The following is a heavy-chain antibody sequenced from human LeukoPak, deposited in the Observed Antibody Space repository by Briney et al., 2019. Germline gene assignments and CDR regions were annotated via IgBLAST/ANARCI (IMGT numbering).Heavy chain of an antibody. J-gene: IGHJ4*02. CDR2: IYPTDSDA. V-gene: IGHV5-51*07. CDR1: GYTFTTYW. Sequence: GESLKISCKLSGYTFTTYWIGWVHQMPGKGLEWMGIIYPTDSDARYSPSFQGQVTISVDKSISTVYLQWNSLKASDSAMYYCGASPSPTGTERYYWGQGTLVTVSS. CDR3: GASPSPTGTERYY. D-gene: IGHD1-1*01.